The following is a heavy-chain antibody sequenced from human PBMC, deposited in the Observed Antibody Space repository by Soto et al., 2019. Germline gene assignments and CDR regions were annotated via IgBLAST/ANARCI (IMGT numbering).Heavy chain of an antibody. J-gene: IGHJ4*02. CDR3: ARGGVSTRTFDY. V-gene: IGHV5-51*01. CDR1: GYNFAGYW. Sequence: GESLKISCKGSGYNFAGYWIAWVRQMPGKGLELMGIIYPSDSDTRYRPSFQGQVTISADKSISSAYLQWSSLRAPDTAMYYCARGGVSTRTFDYWGQGTPVTVSS. D-gene: IGHD3-3*01. CDR2: IYPSDSDT.